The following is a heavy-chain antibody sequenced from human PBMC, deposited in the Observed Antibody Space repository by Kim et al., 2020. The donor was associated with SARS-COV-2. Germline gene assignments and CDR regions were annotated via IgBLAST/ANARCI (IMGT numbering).Heavy chain of an antibody. CDR2: ISSSSYL. Sequence: GGSLRLSCAASGFTFSSYSMNWVRQAPGKGLEWVSSISSSSYLYYADSVKGRFTNSRDNAKNSLYLQMNSLRAEDTAVYYCARDGGSGSDHAFDICGQGTMVTVSS. CDR1: GFTFSSYS. J-gene: IGHJ3*02. V-gene: IGHV3-21*01. CDR3: ARDGGSGSDHAFDI. D-gene: IGHD3-10*01.